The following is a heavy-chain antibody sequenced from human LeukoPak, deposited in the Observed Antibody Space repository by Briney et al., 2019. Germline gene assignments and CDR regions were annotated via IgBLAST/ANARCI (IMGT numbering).Heavy chain of an antibody. CDR1: GFTFSTYS. Sequence: GGSLRLSCAASGFTFSTYSLHWVRQAPGKGLEWVAVISYDGSNKYYADSVKGRFTISRDNSKNTLYLQMNSLRAEDTAVYYWASPDRGYDGLGAYWGQGTLVTVSS. D-gene: IGHD5-12*01. J-gene: IGHJ4*02. CDR2: ISYDGSNK. CDR3: ASPDRGYDGLGAY. V-gene: IGHV3-30-3*01.